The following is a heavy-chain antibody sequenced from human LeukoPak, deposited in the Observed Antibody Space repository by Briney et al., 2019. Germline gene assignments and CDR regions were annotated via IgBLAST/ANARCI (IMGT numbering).Heavy chain of an antibody. CDR3: AKFGQVAGTGGDY. CDR2: IYTSGST. V-gene: IGHV4-61*02. Sequence: SQTLSLTCTVSGGSISSGSYYWSWIRQPAGKGLKWIGRIYTSGSTCYNPSLKSRVTISVDTSKNQFSLKLSSVTAADTAVYYCAKFGQVAGTGGDYWGQGMLVTVSS. J-gene: IGHJ4*02. D-gene: IGHD6-19*01. CDR1: GGSISSGSYY.